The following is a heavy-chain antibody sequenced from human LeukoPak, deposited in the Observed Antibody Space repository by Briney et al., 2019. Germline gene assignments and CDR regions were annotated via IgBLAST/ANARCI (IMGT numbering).Heavy chain of an antibody. CDR3: AKDITMTAWAVPFDY. D-gene: IGHD3-22*01. CDR1: GFTFSSYG. J-gene: IGHJ4*02. Sequence: PGGSLRLSCAASGFTFSSYGMHWVRQAPGKGLEWVAIISYDGSNKFYADSVKGRFTISRDDSKNTVYLQMNSLRTEDTAVYYCAKDITMTAWAVPFDYWGQGTLVTVSS. V-gene: IGHV3-30*18. CDR2: ISYDGSNK.